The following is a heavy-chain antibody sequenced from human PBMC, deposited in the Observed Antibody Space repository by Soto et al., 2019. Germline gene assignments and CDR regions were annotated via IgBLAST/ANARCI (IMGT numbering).Heavy chain of an antibody. CDR1: GFTFDESA. CDR3: AKVAGGGSDWSGDPFHI. J-gene: IGHJ3*02. Sequence: EVQLVESGGGLVQPGGSLRLSCAASGFTFDESAMHWVRQAPGRGLEWVSGISWNSGSIGYADSVKGRFTISRDNAKNSLFLQMNSLRSEDTALYYCAKVAGGGSDWSGDPFHIWGQGTMVTVSS. CDR2: ISWNSGSI. V-gene: IGHV3-9*01. D-gene: IGHD6-19*01.